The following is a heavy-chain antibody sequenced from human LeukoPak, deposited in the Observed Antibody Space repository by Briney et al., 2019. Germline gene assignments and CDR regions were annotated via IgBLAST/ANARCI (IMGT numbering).Heavy chain of an antibody. V-gene: IGHV4-34*01. CDR3: AGPGAGDLDY. Sequence: SETLSLTCAVYGGPFGAYYWSWIRQPPGKGLEWIGEINYRGSTNYNPSLKSRVTISIDTSKNHFSLKLSSVTAADTAVYYCAGPGAGDLDYWGQGTLVTVSS. J-gene: IGHJ4*02. D-gene: IGHD3-10*01. CDR2: INYRGST. CDR1: GGPFGAYY.